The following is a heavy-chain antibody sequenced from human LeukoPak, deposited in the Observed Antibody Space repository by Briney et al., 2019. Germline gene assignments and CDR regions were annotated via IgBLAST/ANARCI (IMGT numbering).Heavy chain of an antibody. J-gene: IGHJ5*02. Sequence: PGRSLRLSCAASGFTFSSYGMHWVRQAPGKGLEWVAVIWYDGSNKYYADSVKGRFTISRDNSKNTLYLQMNSLRAEDTAVYYCARNYYGSAPSDNWFDPWGQGTLVTVSS. D-gene: IGHD3-10*01. CDR1: GFTFSSYG. CDR2: IWYDGSNK. V-gene: IGHV3-33*01. CDR3: ARNYYGSAPSDNWFDP.